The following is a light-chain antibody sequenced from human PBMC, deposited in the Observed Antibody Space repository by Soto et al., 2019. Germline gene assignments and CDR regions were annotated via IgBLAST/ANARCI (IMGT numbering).Light chain of an antibody. CDR2: DAS. J-gene: IGKJ1*01. V-gene: IGKV3-11*01. CDR3: HQRSDWPRT. Sequence: EIVLTQSPATLSLSPGERATLSCRASQRVSSYLAWYQQKPGQAPRLLIYDASNRATGIPARFSGSGSGTDFTLTISSLEPEDFAVYYCHQRSDWPRTFGQGTKVEIK. CDR1: QRVSSY.